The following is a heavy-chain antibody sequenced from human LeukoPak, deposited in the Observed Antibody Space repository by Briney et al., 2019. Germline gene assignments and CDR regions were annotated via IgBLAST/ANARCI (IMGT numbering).Heavy chain of an antibody. CDR3: ATHDCSSTSCFSY. Sequence: GGSLRLSCAASGFTFSSYAMSWVRQAPGKGLEWVSAISGSGGSTYYADSVKGRFTISRDNAKNSLYLQMNSLRAEDTALYYCATHDCSSTSCFSYWGQGTLVTVSS. V-gene: IGHV3-23*01. J-gene: IGHJ4*02. D-gene: IGHD2-2*01. CDR1: GFTFSSYA. CDR2: ISGSGGST.